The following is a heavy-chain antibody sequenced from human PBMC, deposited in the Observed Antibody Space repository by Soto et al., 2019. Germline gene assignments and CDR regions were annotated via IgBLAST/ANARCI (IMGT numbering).Heavy chain of an antibody. CDR2: INYYGNT. CDR3: AKKHYSGFDY. Sequence: SETLSLTCAVYSESFSRYSWTWIRQPPGKGLEWIGEINYYGNTVYNPSLKGRVTMSIDTSKMQFSLKLTSLTAADTAVYYCAKKHYSGFDYWGQGSLVTVSS. J-gene: IGHJ4*02. V-gene: IGHV4-34*01. D-gene: IGHD3-3*02. CDR1: SESFSRYS.